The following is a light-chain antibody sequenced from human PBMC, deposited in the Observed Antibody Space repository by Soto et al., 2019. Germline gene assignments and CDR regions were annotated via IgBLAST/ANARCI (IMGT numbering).Light chain of an antibody. V-gene: IGLV1-40*01. CDR3: QSYDSTLSTSEVV. Sequence: QSVLTQPPSVSGAPGQTVTISCTGSSSNIGSGYDVHWYQQLPGTAPKLLIYGNNNRPSGVPDRFSGSKSGTSASLAISGLQAEDEADYYCQSYDSTLSTSEVVFGGGTKLPS. J-gene: IGLJ2*01. CDR2: GNN. CDR1: SSNIGSGYD.